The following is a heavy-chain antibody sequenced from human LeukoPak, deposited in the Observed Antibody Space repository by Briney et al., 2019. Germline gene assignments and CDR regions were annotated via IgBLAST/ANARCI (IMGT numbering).Heavy chain of an antibody. J-gene: IGHJ4*02. D-gene: IGHD2-2*01. CDR3: ARIKSTSLDY. CDR2: INPNSGGT. CDR1: GYTFTDYY. V-gene: IGHV1-2*02. Sequence: EASVKVSFKASGYTFTDYYMHWVRQAPGQGLEWMGGINPNSGGTNYAQKFQGRVTMTRDTSINTAYMELSRLRSDDTAVYYCARIKSTSLDYWGQGTLVTVSS.